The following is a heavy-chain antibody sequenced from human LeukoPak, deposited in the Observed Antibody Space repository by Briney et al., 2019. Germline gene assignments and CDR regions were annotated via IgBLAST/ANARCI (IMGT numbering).Heavy chain of an antibody. J-gene: IGHJ4*02. Sequence: PGGSLRLSCAASGFTFDDYGMSWVRQAPGKGLEWVSGINWNGGSTGYADSVKGRFTISRDNAKNSLYLQMNSLRAEDTAVYYCARDRDVAKPSYSSGWYSDYWGQGTLVTVSS. CDR2: INWNGGST. CDR1: GFTFDDYG. CDR3: ARDRDVAKPSYSSGWYSDY. V-gene: IGHV3-20*04. D-gene: IGHD6-19*01.